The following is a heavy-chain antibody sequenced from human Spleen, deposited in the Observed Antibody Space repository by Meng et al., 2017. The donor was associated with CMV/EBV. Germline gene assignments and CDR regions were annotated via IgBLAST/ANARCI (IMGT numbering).Heavy chain of an antibody. J-gene: IGHJ5*02. CDR2: INHSGST. CDR1: GGSFSGYY. D-gene: IGHD6-6*01. CDR3: ARGGVGSSSVGNWFDP. Sequence: QGQLTQWGEGLLKPSETLSLTCAVYGGSFSGYYWSWIRQPPGKGLEWIGEINHSGSTNYNPSLKSRVTISVDTSKNQFSLKLSSVTAADTAVYYCARGGVGSSSVGNWFDPWGQGTLVTVSS. V-gene: IGHV4-34*01.